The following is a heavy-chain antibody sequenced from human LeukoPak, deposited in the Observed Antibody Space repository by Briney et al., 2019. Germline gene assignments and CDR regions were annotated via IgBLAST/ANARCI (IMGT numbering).Heavy chain of an antibody. CDR1: GGSISSYY. CDR3: ARVRYFDWVTDAFDI. D-gene: IGHD3-9*01. J-gene: IGHJ3*02. CDR2: IYTSGST. Sequence: SETLSLTCTVSGGSISSYYWSWIRQPAGKGLEWIGRIYTSGSTNYNPSLKSRVTMSVDASKNQFSLKLSSVTAADTAVYYCARVRYFDWVTDAFDIWGQGTMVTVSS. V-gene: IGHV4-4*07.